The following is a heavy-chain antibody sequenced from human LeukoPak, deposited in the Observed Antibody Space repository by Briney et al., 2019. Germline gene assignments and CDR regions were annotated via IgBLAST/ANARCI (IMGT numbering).Heavy chain of an antibody. J-gene: IGHJ3*02. V-gene: IGHV4-34*01. CDR2: IYHSGST. CDR3: ARGQSGGVYFLGAFDI. CDR1: GGSFSGYY. D-gene: IGHD3-16*01. Sequence: KTSETLSLTCAVYGGSFSGYYWSWIRQPPGKGLEWIGYIYHSGSTYYNPSLKSRVTISVDRSKNQFSLKLSSVTAADTAVYYCARGQSGGVYFLGAFDIWGQGTMVTVSS.